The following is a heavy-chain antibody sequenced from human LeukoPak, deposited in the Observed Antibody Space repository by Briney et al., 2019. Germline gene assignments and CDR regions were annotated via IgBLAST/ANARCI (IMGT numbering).Heavy chain of an antibody. J-gene: IGHJ4*02. CDR3: ARGWEQPFDY. D-gene: IGHD1-26*01. CDR2: IIPIFGTA. CDR1: GGTFSSYA. Sequence: GASVKVSCKASGGTFSSYAISWVRQAPGQGLAWMGGIIPIFGTANYAQKFQGRVTITADESTSTAYMELSSLRSEDTAVYYCARGWEQPFDYWGQGTLVTVSS. V-gene: IGHV1-69*13.